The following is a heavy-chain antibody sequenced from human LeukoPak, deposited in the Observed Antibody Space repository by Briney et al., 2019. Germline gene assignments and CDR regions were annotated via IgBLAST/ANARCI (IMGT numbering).Heavy chain of an antibody. J-gene: IGHJ6*03. Sequence: GGSLRLSCAASGFTFSSYAMSWVRQAPGKGLEWVSAISGSGGSTYYADSVKGRFTISRDNSKNTLYLQMNSLRAEDTAVYYCAGGEAALYYYYYMDVWGKGTTVTVSS. D-gene: IGHD3-16*01. CDR2: ISGSGGST. CDR3: AGGEAALYYYYYMDV. V-gene: IGHV3-23*01. CDR1: GFTFSSYA.